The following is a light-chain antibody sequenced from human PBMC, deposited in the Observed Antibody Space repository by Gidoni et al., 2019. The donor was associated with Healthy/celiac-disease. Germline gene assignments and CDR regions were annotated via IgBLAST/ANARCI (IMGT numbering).Light chain of an antibody. CDR2: AAS. V-gene: IGKV1-39*01. CDR3: QQSYSTPIT. CDR1: QSISSY. Sequence: DIQMTQSPSSLSASVGDRVTITCRASQSISSYLNWYQQKPGEAPKLLIYAASRLQSGVPSRFSGSGSGTDFTLTISSLQPEDFATYYCQQSYSTPITFGQGTRLEIK. J-gene: IGKJ5*01.